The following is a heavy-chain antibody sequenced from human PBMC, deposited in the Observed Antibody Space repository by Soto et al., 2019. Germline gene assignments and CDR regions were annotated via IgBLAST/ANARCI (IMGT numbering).Heavy chain of an antibody. J-gene: IGHJ6*02. CDR3: AKAKYSGSYHYYGMDV. V-gene: IGHV3-30*18. Sequence: SLRLSCAASGFTFSSYGMHWVRQAPGKGLEWVAVISYDGSSKYYADSVKGRFTISRDNSKNTLYLQMNSLRAEDTAVHYCAKAKYSGSYHYYGMDVWGQGTTVTVSS. CDR2: ISYDGSSK. CDR1: GFTFSSYG. D-gene: IGHD1-26*01.